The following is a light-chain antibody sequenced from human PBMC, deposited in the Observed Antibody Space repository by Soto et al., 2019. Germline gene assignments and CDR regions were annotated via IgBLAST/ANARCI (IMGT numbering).Light chain of an antibody. V-gene: IGKV3-20*01. Sequence: IVLTQCPGTLSLSPGESATLSCRASQRFXSSYSAWHRQKPGQAPRLLXYGASSRATGIPDRLSGSGSGTDFTLPISRLEPEDFAVYYCQQYGSSPWTFGQGTKVDIK. CDR2: GAS. CDR1: QRFXSSY. CDR3: QQYGSSPWT. J-gene: IGKJ1*01.